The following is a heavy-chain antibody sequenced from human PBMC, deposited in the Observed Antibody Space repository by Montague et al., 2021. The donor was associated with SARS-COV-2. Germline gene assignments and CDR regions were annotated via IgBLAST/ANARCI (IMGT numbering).Heavy chain of an antibody. V-gene: IGHV4-59*01. D-gene: IGHD3-16*01. Sequence: SETLSLTCTVYGGSISSYYWSWIRQPPGKGLEWIGDIYYSGSTKYNPSLQSRLIIAVDTSEDQFSLKLTSVTAADTAIYYCARDTGDAPAYWGQGILVTVSS. CDR1: GGSISSYY. CDR2: IYYSGST. CDR3: ARDTGDAPAY. J-gene: IGHJ4*02.